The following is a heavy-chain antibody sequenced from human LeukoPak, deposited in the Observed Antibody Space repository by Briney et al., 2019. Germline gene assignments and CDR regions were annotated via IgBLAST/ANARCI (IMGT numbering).Heavy chain of an antibody. J-gene: IGHJ6*02. CDR3: AREAVAGHYYYYGMDV. Sequence: ASVKVSCKAPGGTFSSYAISWVRQAPGQGLEWMGGIIPIFGTANYAQKFQGRVTITADESTSTAYMELSSLRSEDTAVYYCAREAVAGHYYYYGMDVWGQGTTVTVSS. V-gene: IGHV1-69*13. D-gene: IGHD6-19*01. CDR2: IIPIFGTA. CDR1: GGTFSSYA.